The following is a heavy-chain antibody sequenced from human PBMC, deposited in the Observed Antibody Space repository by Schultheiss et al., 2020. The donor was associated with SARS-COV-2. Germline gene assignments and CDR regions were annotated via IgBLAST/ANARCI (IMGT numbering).Heavy chain of an antibody. V-gene: IGHV4-59*08. CDR1: GASISSYY. Sequence: SETLSLTCTVSGASISSYYWSWIRQPPGKGLEWIGYMYYSVNTWYNPSLKSRVTISGDTSKNQFSLTLSSVTAADTAVYYCARRRQDTSAYSFFDSWGQGTLDTVSS. D-gene: IGHD4-11*01. CDR2: MYYSVNT. CDR3: ARRRQDTSAYSFFDS. J-gene: IGHJ4*02.